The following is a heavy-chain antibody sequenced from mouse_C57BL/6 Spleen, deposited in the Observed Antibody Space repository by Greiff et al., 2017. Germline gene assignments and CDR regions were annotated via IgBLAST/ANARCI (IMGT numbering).Heavy chain of an antibody. CDR1: GYTFTSYW. V-gene: IGHV1-69*01. Sequence: QVQLQQPGAELVMPGASVKLSCKASGYTFTSYWMHWVKQRPGQGLEWIGEIDPSDSYTNYNQKFKGKSTLTVDKSSSTAYMQLSSLTSEDSAVYYWARGELGGYYAWYFDVWGTGTTGTVSS. CDR3: ARGELGGYYAWYFDV. CDR2: IDPSDSYT. D-gene: IGHD2-3*01. J-gene: IGHJ1*03.